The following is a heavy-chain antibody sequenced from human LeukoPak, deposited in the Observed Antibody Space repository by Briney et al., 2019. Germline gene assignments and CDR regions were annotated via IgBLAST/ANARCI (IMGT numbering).Heavy chain of an antibody. CDR2: IRYDGSNT. D-gene: IGHD2-2*01. V-gene: IGHV3-30*02. CDR3: AKTLPAAIDDGYFDY. Sequence: GGSLRLSCAASGFTFNFYGMHWVRQAPGKGLEWLAFIRYDGSNTYYADSAKGRFTISIDTSKTTVHLQMNSLRAEDTAVYYCAKTLPAAIDDGYFDYWGQGTLVTVSS. J-gene: IGHJ4*02. CDR1: GFTFNFYG.